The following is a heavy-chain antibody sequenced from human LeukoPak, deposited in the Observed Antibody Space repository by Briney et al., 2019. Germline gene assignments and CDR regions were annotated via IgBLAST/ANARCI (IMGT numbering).Heavy chain of an antibody. CDR2: TYSTGST. V-gene: IGHV4-59*11. CDR3: ARAREYYYDSSGYPDYFDY. D-gene: IGHD3-22*01. J-gene: IGHJ4*02. Sequence: PVILSLTCGLPAGFMSILYCCLLRQLPPDPPEWIEYTYSTGSTNYNPSLKSGVTIAVDTSKNQFSLKLSSVTAADTAVYYCARAREYYYDSSGYPDYFDYWGQGTLVTVSS. CDR1: AGFMSILY.